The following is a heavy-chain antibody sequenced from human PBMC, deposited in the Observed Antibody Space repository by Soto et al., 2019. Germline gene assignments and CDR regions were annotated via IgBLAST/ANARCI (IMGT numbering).Heavy chain of an antibody. CDR2: ISPKSGSI. J-gene: IGHJ6*02. D-gene: IGHD3-22*01. CDR1: GYTFTRNG. Sequence: GASVKASCKTSGYTFTRNGISWVRQAPGQGLEWMGWISPKSGSIKYAQKFHGRVIMTTDTSTSTAYMEVRSLRSDDTAVYYCVKDRDSNSWPSRDVWGPGTTVTVS. V-gene: IGHV1-18*01. CDR3: VKDRDSNSWPSRDV.